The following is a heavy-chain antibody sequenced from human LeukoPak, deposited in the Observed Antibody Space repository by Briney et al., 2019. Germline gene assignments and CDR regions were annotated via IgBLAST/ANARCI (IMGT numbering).Heavy chain of an antibody. J-gene: IGHJ6*02. V-gene: IGHV4-39*01. CDR2: IYYSGST. Sequence: SETLSLTCTVSGGSISSSSYYWGWIRHPPVKGLEWIGRIYYSGSTYYNPSLKSRVTISVDTSKNQFSLKLSSVTAADTAVYYCATLPDTDYYYYGMDVWGQGTTVTVSS. CDR3: ATLPDTDYYYYGMDV. CDR1: GGSISSSSYY.